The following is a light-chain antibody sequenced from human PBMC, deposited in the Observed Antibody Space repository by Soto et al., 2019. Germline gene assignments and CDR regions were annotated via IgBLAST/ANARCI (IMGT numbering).Light chain of an antibody. CDR3: TSYTTSSTLV. CDR1: SSDVGGYKY. V-gene: IGLV2-14*01. CDR2: DVS. J-gene: IGLJ2*01. Sequence: QSALAQPASVSGSPGQSITISCTGTSSDVGGYKYVSWYQQHPGKAPNLMIYDVSHRPSGVSTRFSGSKSANTASLTISGLQADDEANYYCTSYTTSSTLVFGGGTKLTVL.